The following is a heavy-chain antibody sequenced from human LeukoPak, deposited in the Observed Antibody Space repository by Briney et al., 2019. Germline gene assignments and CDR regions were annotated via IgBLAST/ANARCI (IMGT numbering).Heavy chain of an antibody. CDR3: ARVGGYPLGAFDI. V-gene: IGHV4-59*12. CDR1: GGSISPYY. CDR2: IYYSGST. J-gene: IGHJ3*02. D-gene: IGHD3-22*01. Sequence: SETLSLTCTVSGGSISPYYWNWIRQPAGKGLEWIGYIYYSGSTNYNPSLKSRVTMSVDTSKNQFSLKLSSVAAADTAVYYCARVGGYPLGAFDIWGQGTIVTVSS.